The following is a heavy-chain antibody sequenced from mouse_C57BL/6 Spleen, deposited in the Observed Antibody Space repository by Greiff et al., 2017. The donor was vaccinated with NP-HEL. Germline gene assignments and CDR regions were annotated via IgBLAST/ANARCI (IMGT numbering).Heavy chain of an antibody. V-gene: IGHV5-17*01. CDR2: ISSGSSTI. CDR1: GFTFSDYG. J-gene: IGHJ4*01. Sequence: EVQGVESGGGLVKPGGSLKLSCAASGFTFSDYGMHWVRQAPEKGLEWVAYISSGSSTIYYAATVTGRFTITRYHAKNTLCLQMTSLRSEDTAMYYCARKGYYYGSSYEAMDYWGQGTSVTVSS. D-gene: IGHD1-1*01. CDR3: ARKGYYYGSSYEAMDY.